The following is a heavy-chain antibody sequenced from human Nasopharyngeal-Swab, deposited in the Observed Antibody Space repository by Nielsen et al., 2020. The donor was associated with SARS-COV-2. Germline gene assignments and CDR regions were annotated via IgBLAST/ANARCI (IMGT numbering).Heavy chain of an antibody. Sequence: GESLQISCAASGFTFSSYWMSWVRQAPGKGLEWVANIKQDGSEKYYVDSVKGRFTISRDNAKNSLYLQMNSLRAEDTAVYYCARQTSNPYYYYYYIDVWGKGTTVTVSS. CDR2: IKQDGSEK. CDR3: ARQTSNPYYYYYYIDV. CDR1: GFTFSSYW. V-gene: IGHV3-7*01. D-gene: IGHD4-11*01. J-gene: IGHJ6*03.